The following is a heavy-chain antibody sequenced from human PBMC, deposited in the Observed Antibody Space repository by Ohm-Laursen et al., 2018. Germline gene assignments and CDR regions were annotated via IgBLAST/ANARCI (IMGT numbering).Heavy chain of an antibody. J-gene: IGHJ6*02. CDR3: ARDLGFTMVRGVITYYYYYGMDV. D-gene: IGHD3-10*01. Sequence: SETLSLTCTVSGGSISSGGYYWSWIRQHPGKGLEWIGYIYYSGSTNYNPSLKSRVTISVDTSKNQFSLKLSSVTAADTAVYYCARDLGFTMVRGVITYYYYYGMDVWGQGTTVTVSS. CDR2: IYYSGST. V-gene: IGHV4-61*08. CDR1: GGSISSGGYY.